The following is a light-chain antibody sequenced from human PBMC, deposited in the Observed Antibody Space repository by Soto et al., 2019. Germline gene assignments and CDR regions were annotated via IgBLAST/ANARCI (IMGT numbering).Light chain of an antibody. V-gene: IGKV3-20*01. Sequence: EIVLTRSPSSLSLXXGERATLSCRASQSVSSSYLAWYQQKPGQAPRLLIYGASSRATGIPDRFSGSGSGTDFTLTISRLEPEDFALYYCQHYQSGHPIAFAQGTRLEIK. CDR3: QHYQSGHPIA. CDR2: GAS. CDR1: QSVSSSY. J-gene: IGKJ5*01.